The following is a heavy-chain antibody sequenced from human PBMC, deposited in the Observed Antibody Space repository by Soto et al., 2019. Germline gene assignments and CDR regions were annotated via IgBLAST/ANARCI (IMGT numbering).Heavy chain of an antibody. CDR2: ISGSGGST. CDR3: AIAAAGTVYYYYGMDV. D-gene: IGHD6-13*01. V-gene: IGHV3-23*01. Sequence: EVQLLESGGVLVQPGGSLRLSCAASGFTFSSYAMSWVRQAPGKGLEWVSAISGSGGSTYYADSVKGRFTISRDNSKNTLYLQMNSLRAEDTAVYYCAIAAAGTVYYYYGMDVWGQGTTGNVSS. CDR1: GFTFSSYA. J-gene: IGHJ6*02.